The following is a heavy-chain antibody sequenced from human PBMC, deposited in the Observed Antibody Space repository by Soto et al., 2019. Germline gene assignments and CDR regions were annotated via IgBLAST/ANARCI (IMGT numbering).Heavy chain of an antibody. CDR1: GGAISRYC. CDR3: ARDLWGYCGTDCFPLDV. Sequence: QVQLQESGPGLVKPSETLFLTCTVTGGAISRYCWSWIRQPPGKGLEWIGYMYNTGSTVYNPSFKSRVTLSVDTSKNQFSLKLNSVTAADTAVYYCARDLWGYCGTDCFPLDVWGQGTTVTVSS. V-gene: IGHV4-59*01. J-gene: IGHJ6*02. D-gene: IGHD2-21*02. CDR2: MYNTGST.